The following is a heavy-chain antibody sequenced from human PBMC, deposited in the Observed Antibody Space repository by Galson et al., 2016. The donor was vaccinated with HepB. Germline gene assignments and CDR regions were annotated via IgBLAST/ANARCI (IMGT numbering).Heavy chain of an antibody. D-gene: IGHD6-19*01. CDR1: GGSISGYY. Sequence: SETLSLTCSVSGGSISGYYWSWIRQPAGKGLEWIGRIYTSVSTNYNPSLKSRVTMSVDTSKNQFSLKLSFVTAADTAVYFCARGDSSGWYTDMEYFQYWGQGTLVTVSS. CDR2: IYTSVST. CDR3: ARGDSSGWYTDMEYFQY. J-gene: IGHJ1*01. V-gene: IGHV4-4*07.